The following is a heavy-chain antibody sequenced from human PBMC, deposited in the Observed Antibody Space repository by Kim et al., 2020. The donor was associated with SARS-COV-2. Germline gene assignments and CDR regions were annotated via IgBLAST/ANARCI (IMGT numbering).Heavy chain of an antibody. D-gene: IGHD6-13*01. Sequence: SETLSLTCTVSGDSISSGGYYWSWIRQHPGKGLEWIGYIYYSGSTYYNPSLKSRVTISVDTSKNQFSLKLSSVTAADTAVYYCARGGSIAAAGIRGYFDYWGQGTLVTVSS. J-gene: IGHJ4*02. CDR1: GDSISSGGYY. CDR2: IYYSGST. CDR3: ARGGSIAAAGIRGYFDY. V-gene: IGHV4-31*03.